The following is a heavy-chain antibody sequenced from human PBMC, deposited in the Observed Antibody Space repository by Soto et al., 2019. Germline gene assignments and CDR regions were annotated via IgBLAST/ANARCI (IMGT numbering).Heavy chain of an antibody. J-gene: IGHJ6*02. CDR1: DYIFPPYG. CDR3: ARNGERDLGLNYYFYYGMDV. CDR2: VSPYSNIT. V-gene: IGHV1-18*01. D-gene: IGHD3-10*01. Sequence: ASVKVSGQASDYIFPPYGISWVRQAPGQGLEWMGWVSPYSNITNYAQKFQGRVTMTTETSTSTVYMELRSLRSDDTAMYYCARNGERDLGLNYYFYYGMDVWGQGTSVTVSS.